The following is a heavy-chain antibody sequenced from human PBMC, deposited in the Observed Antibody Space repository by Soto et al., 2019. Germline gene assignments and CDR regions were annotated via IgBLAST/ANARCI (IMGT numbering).Heavy chain of an antibody. CDR1: SYSFTSYW. J-gene: IGHJ5*02. V-gene: IGHV5-10-1*01. CDR3: ARSESDEYSSSSDHPTFDP. Sequence: PGESLKVSCKGSSYSFTSYWIGCVRQMRWKGLDLMGIIDPSDSYTNYSPSFQGHVTISADKSISTAYLQWSSLKASDTAMYYCARSESDEYSSSSDHPTFDPWGHGTLVTVSS. D-gene: IGHD6-6*01. CDR2: IDPSDSYT.